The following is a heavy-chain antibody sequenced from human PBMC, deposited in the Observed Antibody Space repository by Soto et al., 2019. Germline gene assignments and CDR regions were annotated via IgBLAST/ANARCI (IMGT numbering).Heavy chain of an antibody. CDR3: AKDKHIVVVTAPFDY. CDR1: GFTFSSYG. CDR2: ISYDGSNK. Sequence: HPGVSLRLSCAASGFTFSSYGMHWVRQAPGKGLEWVAVISYDGSNKYYADSVKGRFTISRDNSKNTLYLQMNSLRAEDTAVYYCAKDKHIVVVTAPFDYWGQGTLVTVSS. D-gene: IGHD2-21*02. J-gene: IGHJ4*02. V-gene: IGHV3-30*18.